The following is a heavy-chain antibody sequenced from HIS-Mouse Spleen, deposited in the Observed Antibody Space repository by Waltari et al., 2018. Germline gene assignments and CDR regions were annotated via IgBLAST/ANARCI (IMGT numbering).Heavy chain of an antibody. Sequence: QVQLQQWGAGLLKPSETLSLTCAVYGGSFSGYYWSWIRQPPGKGLEWIGESKHSGSTNYNPSLKSRVTISVDTSKNQFSLKLSSVTAADTAVYYCARGYPDYYGSGSYSPDYWGQGNLVTVSS. V-gene: IGHV4-34*01. D-gene: IGHD3-10*01. J-gene: IGHJ4*02. CDR2: SKHSGST. CDR3: ARGYPDYYGSGSYSPDY. CDR1: GGSFSGYY.